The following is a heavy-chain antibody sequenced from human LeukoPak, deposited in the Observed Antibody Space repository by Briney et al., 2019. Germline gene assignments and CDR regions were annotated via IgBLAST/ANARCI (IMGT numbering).Heavy chain of an antibody. CDR2: ISSSGSTI. D-gene: IGHD3-10*02. CDR1: GFTFSSYE. V-gene: IGHV3-48*03. CDR3: AELRITMIGGV. J-gene: IGHJ6*04. Sequence: GGSLRLSCAASGFTFSSYEREWVRQAPGKGLGWVSYISSSGSTIYYADSVKGRFTSSRDNAKNSLYLQMNSLRAEDTAVYYCAELRITMIGGVWGKGTTVTISS.